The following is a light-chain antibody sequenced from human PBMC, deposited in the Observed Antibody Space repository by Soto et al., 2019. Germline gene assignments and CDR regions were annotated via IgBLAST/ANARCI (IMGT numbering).Light chain of an antibody. CDR1: QSVSSY. CDR2: DAS. Sequence: EIVLTQSPATLSLSPGERATLSCRASQSVSSYLAWYQQKPGQAPRLLIYDASTRATGIPARFSGSGSGTDFTLTISSLEPEDFAIYYCHQYHNFPITFGQGTRLEIQ. J-gene: IGKJ5*01. CDR3: HQYHNFPIT. V-gene: IGKV3-11*01.